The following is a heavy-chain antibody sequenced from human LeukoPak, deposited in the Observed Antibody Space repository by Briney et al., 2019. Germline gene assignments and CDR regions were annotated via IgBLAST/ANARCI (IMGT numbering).Heavy chain of an antibody. CDR1: GFTFSSYD. D-gene: IGHD5-18*01. V-gene: IGHV3-13*01. Sequence: AGGSLRLSCAASGFTFSSYDMHWVRQATGKGLEWVSAIGTAGDTYYPGSVKGRFTISRDISKNTLYLQMNSLRAEDTAVYYCAKAPANYVDTAMGTFDYWGQGTLVTVSS. J-gene: IGHJ4*02. CDR2: IGTAGDT. CDR3: AKAPANYVDTAMGTFDY.